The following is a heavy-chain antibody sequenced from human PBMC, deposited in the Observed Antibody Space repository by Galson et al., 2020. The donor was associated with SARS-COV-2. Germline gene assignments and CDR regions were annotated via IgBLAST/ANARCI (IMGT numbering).Heavy chain of an antibody. CDR1: GYTFTSYD. Sequence: ASVKVSCKASGYTFTSYDINWVRQATGQGLEWMGWMSANSGNTAYAQKFQGRVTMTRNTSISTAYMELSSLRSEDTAVYFCARAPYYDTSGYYSDYWGQGTLVTVSS. J-gene: IGHJ4*02. D-gene: IGHD3-22*01. V-gene: IGHV1-8*01. CDR3: ARAPYYDTSGYYSDY. CDR2: MSANSGNT.